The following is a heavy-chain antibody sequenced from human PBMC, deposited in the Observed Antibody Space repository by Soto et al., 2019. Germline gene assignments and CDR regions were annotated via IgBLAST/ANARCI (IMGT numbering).Heavy chain of an antibody. V-gene: IGHV4-30-4*01. D-gene: IGHD3-9*01. CDR1: GGSISSGDYC. J-gene: IGHJ4*02. Sequence: PSETLSLTCTVSGGSISSGDYCWSWIRQPPGKGLEWIGYIYYSGSTYYNPSLKSRVTISVDTSKNQFSLKLSSVTAADTAVYYCARVGSALDYDILTGYWSLYYFDYWGQGTLVTVSS. CDR3: ARVGSALDYDILTGYWSLYYFDY. CDR2: IYYSGST.